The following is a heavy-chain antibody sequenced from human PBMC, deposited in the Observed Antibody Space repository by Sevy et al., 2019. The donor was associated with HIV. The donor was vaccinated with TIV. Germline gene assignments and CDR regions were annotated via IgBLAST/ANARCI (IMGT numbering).Heavy chain of an antibody. D-gene: IGHD6-13*01. CDR2: ISYDGSNK. CDR3: ARAIAAAGISGAFDI. J-gene: IGHJ3*02. Sequence: GGSLRLSCAASGFTFSSYAMHWVRQAPGKGLEWVAVISYDGSNKYYADSVKGRFTISGDNSKNTLYLQMNSLRAEDTAVYYCARAIAAAGISGAFDIWGQGTMVTVSS. CDR1: GFTFSSYA. V-gene: IGHV3-30-3*01.